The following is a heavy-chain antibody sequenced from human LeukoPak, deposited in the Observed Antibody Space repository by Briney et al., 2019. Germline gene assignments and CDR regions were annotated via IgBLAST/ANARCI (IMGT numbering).Heavy chain of an antibody. Sequence: GGSLRLSCAASGFTVRSNYMSWVRQAPGKGLEWVSVIYSGGSTYYAESVKGRFTISRDNSKNTLYLQMNSLRAEDTAVYYCARGGYNYGYGYFDYWGQGTLVTVSS. CDR2: IYSGGST. CDR1: GFTVRSNY. J-gene: IGHJ4*02. CDR3: ARGGYNYGYGYFDY. V-gene: IGHV3-53*01. D-gene: IGHD5-18*01.